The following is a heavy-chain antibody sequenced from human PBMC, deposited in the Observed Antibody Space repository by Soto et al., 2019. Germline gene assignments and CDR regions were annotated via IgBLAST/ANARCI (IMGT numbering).Heavy chain of an antibody. D-gene: IGHD2-2*01. J-gene: IGHJ3*02. CDR3: AKDEDIVVVPAALEDAFDI. CDR1: GFTFSSYA. Sequence: GGSLRLSCAASGFTFSSYAMSWVRQAPGKGLEWVSAISGIGGSTYYADSVKGRFTISRDNSKNTLYLQMNSLRAEDTAVYYCAKDEDIVVVPAALEDAFDIWGQGTMVTVSS. V-gene: IGHV3-23*01. CDR2: ISGIGGST.